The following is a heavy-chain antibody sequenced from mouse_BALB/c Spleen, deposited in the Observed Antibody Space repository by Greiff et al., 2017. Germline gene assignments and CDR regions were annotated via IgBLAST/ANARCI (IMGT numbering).Heavy chain of an antibody. J-gene: IGHJ4*01. CDR2: ISSGSSTI. CDR3: ARSEGYYDYAMDY. Sequence: EVMLVESGGGLVQPGGSRKLSCAASGFTFSSFGMHWVRQAPEKGLEWVAYISSGSSTIYYADTVKGRFTISRDDPKNTLFLQMTSLRSEDTAMYYWARSEGYYDYAMDYWGQGTSVTVSS. V-gene: IGHV5-17*02. CDR1: GFTFSSFG. D-gene: IGHD2-3*01.